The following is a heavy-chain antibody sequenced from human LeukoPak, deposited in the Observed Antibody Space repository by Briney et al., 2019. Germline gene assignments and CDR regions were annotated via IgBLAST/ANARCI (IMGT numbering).Heavy chain of an antibody. CDR1: GYTFTNYA. CDR3: ARDLSGTLNYGMDV. Sequence: ASVKVSCKASGYTFTNYAVHWVRQAPGQRLEWMGWINAGNGNTKYSQKFQGRVTITRDTSASTAYMELSSLRSEDTAVYYCARDLSGTLNYGMDVWGQGTTVTVSS. J-gene: IGHJ6*02. CDR2: INAGNGNT. D-gene: IGHD6-13*01. V-gene: IGHV1-3*01.